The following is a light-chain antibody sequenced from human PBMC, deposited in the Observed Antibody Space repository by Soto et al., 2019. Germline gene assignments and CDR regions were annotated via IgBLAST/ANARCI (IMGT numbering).Light chain of an antibody. CDR1: QSVSSSN. V-gene: IGKV3D-20*02. Sequence: EIVLTQSPDTLSLSPGERATLSCRPSQSVSSSNVAWYQQKDGQXPRLLIYDASSRASGISDRFSGSGSGTDFTITISSLQPEDSAVDEGQQRHMWPITFGQGTRLDIK. CDR3: QQRHMWPIT. J-gene: IGKJ5*01. CDR2: DAS.